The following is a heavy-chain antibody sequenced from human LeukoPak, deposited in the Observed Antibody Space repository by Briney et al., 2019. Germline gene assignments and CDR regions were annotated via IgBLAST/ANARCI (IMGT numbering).Heavy chain of an antibody. D-gene: IGHD3-10*01. V-gene: IGHV3-21*01. J-gene: IGHJ4*02. Sequence: PGGSLRLSCAASGFTFSSYSMNWVRQAPGKGLEWVSSISSSSSYIYYADSVKGRFTISRDNAKNSLYLQMNSLRAEDTAVYYCAREVRFGEFDDYWGQGTLVTVSS. CDR2: ISSSSSYI. CDR1: GFTFSSYS. CDR3: AREVRFGEFDDY.